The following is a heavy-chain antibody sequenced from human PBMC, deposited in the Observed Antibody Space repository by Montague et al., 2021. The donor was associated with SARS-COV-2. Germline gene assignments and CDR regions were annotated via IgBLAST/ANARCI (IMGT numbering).Heavy chain of an antibody. J-gene: IGHJ5*02. CDR2: INHSGST. D-gene: IGHD2-2*02. CDR1: GGSFSGYY. CDR3: ASLTLVYCSSTSCYSDWFDP. V-gene: IGHV4-34*01. Sequence: SETLSLTCAVYGGSFSGYYWSWIRQPPGKGLELIGEINHSGSTNYNPSLKSRVTISVDMYKNQFSLKLSPVTAADTAVYYCASLTLVYCSSTSCYSDWFDPWGQGTLVTVSS.